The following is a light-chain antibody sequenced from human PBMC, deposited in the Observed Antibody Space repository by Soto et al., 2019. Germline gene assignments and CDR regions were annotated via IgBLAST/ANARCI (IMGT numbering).Light chain of an antibody. Sequence: DIQMTQSPSSLSASVGDRVTITCQASQDISDYLNWYQHKPGEAPKLLIFDAANLETGVPSRFSGSGSGTDVTLTISSLQPEDVASYYCQQYDNPPLFTFVPGTTVEIK. CDR3: QQYDNPPLFT. CDR1: QDISDY. V-gene: IGKV1-33*01. J-gene: IGKJ3*01. CDR2: DAA.